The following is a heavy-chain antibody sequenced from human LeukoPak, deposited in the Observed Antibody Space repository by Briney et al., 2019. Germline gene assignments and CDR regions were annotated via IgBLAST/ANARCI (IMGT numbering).Heavy chain of an antibody. D-gene: IGHD3-22*01. V-gene: IGHV1-2*02. J-gene: IGHJ4*02. CDR1: GYTFTGYY. CDR3: ARGGRSSGYYWRFDY. CDR2: INPNSGGT. Sequence: GASVKVSCKASGYTFTGYYMHWVRQAPGQGLEWMGWINPNSGGTNYAQKFQGRVTMTRDTSTGTVYMELSSLRSEDTAVYYCARGGRSSGYYWRFDYWGQGTLVTVSS.